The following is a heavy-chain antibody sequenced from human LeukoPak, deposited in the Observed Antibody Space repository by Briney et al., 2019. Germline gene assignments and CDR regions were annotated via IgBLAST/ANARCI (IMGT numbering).Heavy chain of an antibody. J-gene: IGHJ4*02. CDR3: ARPHTLDRTTKFYFDC. CDR1: GYTFTTSW. Sequence: GESLKISCQVSGYTFTTSWIGWVRQLPGKGLEWMGIIFPGDSDTKYSPSLQGQVTISADKSIDTTYLQWSSLKASDTAMYYCARPHTLDRTTKFYFDCWGQGTLVTVSS. V-gene: IGHV5-51*01. D-gene: IGHD1-26*01. CDR2: IFPGDSDT.